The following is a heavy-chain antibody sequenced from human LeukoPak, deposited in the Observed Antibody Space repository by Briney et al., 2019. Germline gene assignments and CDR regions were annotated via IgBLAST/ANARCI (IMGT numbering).Heavy chain of an antibody. Sequence: SETLSLTCAVSGDSFSGNNYWTWVRQPPGKGLEWIGEIYRSGATNYNPSLESRVTVSQDKSKNQFSLKLNSVTAADTAIYYCARNSGYSDLNYWGQGVLVTVSS. J-gene: IGHJ4*02. CDR1: GDSFSGNNY. CDR3: ARNSGYSDLNY. V-gene: IGHV4-4*02. D-gene: IGHD3-22*01. CDR2: IYRSGAT.